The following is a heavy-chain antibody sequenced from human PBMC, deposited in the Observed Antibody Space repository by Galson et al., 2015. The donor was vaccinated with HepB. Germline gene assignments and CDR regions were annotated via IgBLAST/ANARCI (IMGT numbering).Heavy chain of an antibody. CDR1: EFNFDRYA. Sequence: SLRLSCAASEFNFDRYAMHWVRQVPGKGLEWVSGISWDSENRAYADSVKGRFTISRDNAKNSLYLQMNSLRTDDTALYFCAKARTGNYDSWSAHLQYFESWGQGTLVTVSS. CDR3: AKARTGNYDSWSAHLQYFES. J-gene: IGHJ4*02. D-gene: IGHD3-3*01. V-gene: IGHV3-9*01. CDR2: ISWDSENR.